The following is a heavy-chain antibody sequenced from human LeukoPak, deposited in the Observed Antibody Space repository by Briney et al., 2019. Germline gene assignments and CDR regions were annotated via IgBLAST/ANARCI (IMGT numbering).Heavy chain of an antibody. CDR2: INPNSGGT. CDR1: GYTFTGYY. V-gene: IGHV1-2*02. CDR3: ARGDDYDYVWGSYPTIDY. Sequence: ASVKVSCKASGYTFTGYYMHWVRQAPGQGLEWMGWINPNSGGTNYAQKFQGRVTMTRDTSISTAYMELSRLRSDDTAVYYCARGDDYDYVWGSYPTIDYWGQGTLVTVSS. D-gene: IGHD3-16*02. J-gene: IGHJ4*02.